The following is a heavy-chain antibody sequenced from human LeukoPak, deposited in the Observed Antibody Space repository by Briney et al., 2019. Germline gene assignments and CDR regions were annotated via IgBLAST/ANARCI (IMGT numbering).Heavy chain of an antibody. D-gene: IGHD3-9*01. CDR3: AREEADILTGPEGWYFVY. J-gene: IGHJ4*02. V-gene: IGHV1-69*04. Sequence: GASVKVSCKASGGTFSSYAISWVRQAPGQGLEWMGRIIPILGIANYAQKFQGRVTITADKSTSTAYMELSSLRSEDTAVYYCAREEADILTGPEGWYFVYWGQGTLVTVSS. CDR1: GGTFSSYA. CDR2: IIPILGIA.